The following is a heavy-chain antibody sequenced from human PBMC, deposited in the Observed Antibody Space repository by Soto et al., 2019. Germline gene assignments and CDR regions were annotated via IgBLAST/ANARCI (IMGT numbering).Heavy chain of an antibody. CDR3: ARGCLYCSSTSCYFLPYYYGMDV. J-gene: IGHJ6*02. CDR1: GGSFSGYY. V-gene: IGHV4-34*01. Sequence: QVQLQQWGAGLLKPSETLSLTCAVYGGSFSGYYWSWIRQPPGKGLEWIGEINHSGSTNYNPSLKSRVTISVDTSKNQFALKLSSVTAADTAVYYSARGCLYCSSTSCYFLPYYYGMDVWGQGTTVTVSS. CDR2: INHSGST. D-gene: IGHD2-2*01.